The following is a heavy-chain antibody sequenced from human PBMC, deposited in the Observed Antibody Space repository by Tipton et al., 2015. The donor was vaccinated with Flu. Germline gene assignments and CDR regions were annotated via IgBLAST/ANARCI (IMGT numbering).Heavy chain of an antibody. Sequence: QVQLVQSGAEVKKPGASVKVSCKASGYTFTSYGISWVRQAPGQGLEWMGWISAYNGNTNYAQKLQGRVTMTRNTSISTAYMELSSLRSEDTAVYYCATLERLQGYCSGGSCYSNYYYYYGMDVWGQGTTVTVSS. CDR1: GYTFTSYG. CDR3: ATLERLQGYCSGGSCYSNYYYYYGMDV. J-gene: IGHJ6*02. D-gene: IGHD2-15*01. V-gene: IGHV1-18*01. CDR2: ISAYNGNT.